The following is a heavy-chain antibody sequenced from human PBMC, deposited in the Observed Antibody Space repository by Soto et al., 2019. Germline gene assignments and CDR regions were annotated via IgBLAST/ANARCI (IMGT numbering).Heavy chain of an antibody. CDR1: GYTFTSYG. D-gene: IGHD3-3*01. Sequence: XSVKVSCKASGYTFTSYGISLVRQAPGQGLEWMGWISAYNGNTNYAQKLQGRVTMTTDTSTSTAYMELRRMTSDDTAVYFCARDWRGAEGFDPWGQGTLVTVSS. CDR3: ARDWRGAEGFDP. V-gene: IGHV1-18*01. CDR2: ISAYNGNT. J-gene: IGHJ5*02.